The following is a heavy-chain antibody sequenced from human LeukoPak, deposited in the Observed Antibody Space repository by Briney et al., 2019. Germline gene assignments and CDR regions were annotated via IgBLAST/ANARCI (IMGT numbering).Heavy chain of an antibody. J-gene: IGHJ4*02. Sequence: GGSLRLSCAASGFTFSSYAMSWVRQAPGKGLEWVSAISGSGGSTYYADSVKGRFTISRDNSKNTLYLQMNSLRAEDTAVYYCARGVDYYDSSGTIDYWGQGTLVTVSS. CDR3: ARGVDYYDSSGTIDY. CDR2: ISGSGGST. V-gene: IGHV3-23*01. CDR1: GFTFSSYA. D-gene: IGHD3-22*01.